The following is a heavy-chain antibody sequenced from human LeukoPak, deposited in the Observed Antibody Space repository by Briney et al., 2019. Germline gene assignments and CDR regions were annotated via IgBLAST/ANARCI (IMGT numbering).Heavy chain of an antibody. CDR1: GFTFSSYS. J-gene: IGHJ4*02. D-gene: IGHD2/OR15-2a*01. V-gene: IGHV3-21*01. CDR2: ISSSSSYI. Sequence: GGSLRLSCAASGFTFSSYSMTWVRQAPGKGLEWVSSISSSSSYIYYADSVKGRFTISRDNVKNSLYLQMNSLRAEDTAVYYCARGRGIGGPPHYFDYWGQGTLVTVSS. CDR3: ARGRGIGGPPHYFDY.